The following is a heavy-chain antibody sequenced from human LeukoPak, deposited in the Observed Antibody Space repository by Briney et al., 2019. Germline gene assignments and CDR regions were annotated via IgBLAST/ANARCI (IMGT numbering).Heavy chain of an antibody. V-gene: IGHV1-46*01. J-gene: IGHJ4*02. CDR1: GYTFTSYY. CDR3: ARGADIVVVVAALGDY. D-gene: IGHD2-15*01. Sequence: GASVKVSCKASGYTFTSYYMHWVRQAPGQGLEWMGIINPSGGSTSYAQKFQGRVTMTRDTSTSTVYMELSSLRSEDTAVYYCARGADIVVVVAALGDYWGQGTLVTVSS. CDR2: INPSGGST.